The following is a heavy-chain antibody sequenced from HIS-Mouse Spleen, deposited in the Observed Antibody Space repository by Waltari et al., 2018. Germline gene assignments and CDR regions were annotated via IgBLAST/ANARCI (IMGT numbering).Heavy chain of an antibody. CDR2: IYYSGST. D-gene: IGHD6-13*01. CDR3: AREIPYSSSWYDWYFDL. Sequence: QLQLQESGPGLVKPSETLSLTCTVSGGSISSSSYYWGWIRQPPGKGLEWIGSIYYSGSTYYNPSLKSGVTISVDTSKNQFSLKLSSVTAADTAVYYCAREIPYSSSWYDWYFDLWCRGTLVTVSS. J-gene: IGHJ2*01. V-gene: IGHV4-39*07. CDR1: GGSISSSSYY.